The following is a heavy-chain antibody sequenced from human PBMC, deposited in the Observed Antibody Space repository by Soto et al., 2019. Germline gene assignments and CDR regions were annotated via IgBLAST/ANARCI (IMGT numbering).Heavy chain of an antibody. Sequence: ASVKVSCKVSGYTFTAYFIHWVQQAPGKGLEWLGLVDPEDGEPIYAQKFQGRVTITADESTSTAYMELSSLRSEDTAVYYCAREAGGSKWAGNWFDPWGQGTLVTVSS. V-gene: IGHV1-69-2*01. J-gene: IGHJ5*02. D-gene: IGHD3-10*01. CDR2: VDPEDGEP. CDR1: GYTFTAYF. CDR3: AREAGGSKWAGNWFDP.